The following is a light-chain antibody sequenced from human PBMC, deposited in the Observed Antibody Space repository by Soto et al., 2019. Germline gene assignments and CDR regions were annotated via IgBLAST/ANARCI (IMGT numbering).Light chain of an antibody. CDR2: GAS. CDR1: QSVSSN. CDR3: KKYNNWPRIT. V-gene: IGKV3-15*01. J-gene: IGKJ5*01. Sequence: EIVMTQSPATLSVSPGERATLSCRASQSVSSNLAWYQQKPGQAPRLLIYGASTRATGIPARFSGSGSGTEFTLTISSLQFEDFAVYYCKKYNNWPRITLGQGTRLEIK.